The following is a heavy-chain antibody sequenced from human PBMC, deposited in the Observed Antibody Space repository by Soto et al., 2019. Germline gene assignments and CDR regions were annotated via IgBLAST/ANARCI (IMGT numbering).Heavy chain of an antibody. J-gene: IGHJ4*02. CDR2: IYYSGST. CDR1: GGSISSGGYY. V-gene: IGHV4-31*03. D-gene: IGHD2-15*01. CDR3: ARAELGSNLFDY. Sequence: SETLSLTCTVSGGSISSGGYYWSWIRQHPGKGLEWIGYIYYSGSTYYNPSLKSRVTISVDTSKNQFSLKLSSVTAADTAVYYCARAELGSNLFDYWGQGTLVTVSS.